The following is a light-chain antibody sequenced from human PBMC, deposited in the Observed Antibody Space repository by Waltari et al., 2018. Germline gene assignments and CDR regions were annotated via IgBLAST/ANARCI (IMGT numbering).Light chain of an antibody. J-gene: IGLJ2*01. CDR1: NIDVGGYDY. CDR3: SSYAGGNNLL. CDR2: DVT. Sequence: QPALTQPASVSGSPGQSITISCSGTNIDVGGYDYVSWYQHHPGKAPKLIIYDVTKGPSGVSNRFSGSKSGNTASLTISGLQAEDEADYYCSSYAGGNNLLFGGGTKVTVL. V-gene: IGLV2-23*02.